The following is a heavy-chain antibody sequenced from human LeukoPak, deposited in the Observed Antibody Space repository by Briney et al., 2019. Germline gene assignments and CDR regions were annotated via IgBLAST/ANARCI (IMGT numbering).Heavy chain of an antibody. CDR1: GFALSGYS. CDR3: TRDTAYSFDY. CDR2: LNRDGSTT. D-gene: IGHD2-21*01. J-gene: IGHJ4*02. V-gene: IGHV3-74*03. Sequence: GESLRLSCLGSGFALSGYSMHWLRQVPGKGRVWVSRLNRDGSTTTYADSVKGRFTISRDNAKNTLSLQMNSLRAEDTAVYYCTRDTAYSFDYWGQGTLVTVSS.